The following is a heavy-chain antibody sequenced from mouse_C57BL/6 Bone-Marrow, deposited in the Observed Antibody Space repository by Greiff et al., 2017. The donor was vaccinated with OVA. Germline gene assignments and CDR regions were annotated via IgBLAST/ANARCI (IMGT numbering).Heavy chain of an antibody. J-gene: IGHJ4*01. Sequence: EVQLVESGAGLVKPGGSLKLSCAASGFTFSSYAMYWVSQTPEKRLEWVAYISCGCDYIYYADTVKGGFIISRDNARNTQYLQISSLKTEDTAMYYGTSLLDAMGYWGQGTSVTGSA. D-gene: IGHD1-1*01. CDR2: ISCGCDYI. V-gene: IGHV5-9-1*02. CDR1: GFTFSSYA. CDR3: TSLLDAMGY.